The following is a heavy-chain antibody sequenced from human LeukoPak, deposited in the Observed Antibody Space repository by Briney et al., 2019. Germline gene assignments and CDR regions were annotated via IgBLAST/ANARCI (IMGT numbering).Heavy chain of an antibody. D-gene: IGHD6-19*01. CDR3: ARHEYSSGWYDYYYYYMDV. CDR2: IYYSGST. V-gene: IGHV4-39*01. J-gene: IGHJ6*03. Sequence: SETLSLTCTVSGGSISSSSYYWGWIRQPPGKGLEWIGSIYYSGSTYYNPSLKSRVTISVDTSKNQFSLKLSSVTAADTAVYYCARHEYSSGWYDYYYYYMDVWGKGTTVTISS. CDR1: GGSISSSSYY.